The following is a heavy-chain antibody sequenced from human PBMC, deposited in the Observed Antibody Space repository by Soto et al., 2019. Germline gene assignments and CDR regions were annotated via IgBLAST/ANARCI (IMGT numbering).Heavy chain of an antibody. CDR1: DSTLINAW. V-gene: IGHV3-15*07. D-gene: IGHD3-16*01. CDR3: TTGMGQDVSH. Sequence: EVQLVESGGGLVQPGGPLRLSCVASDSTLINAWMNWVRQAPGKGLEWVVHVKSKRDGGTTNYAAPVKGRFTISRDDSKNTVSLQMNSLKTEDTAVYYCTTGMGQDVSHWGQGALVTVSA. J-gene: IGHJ4*02. CDR2: VKSKRDGGTT.